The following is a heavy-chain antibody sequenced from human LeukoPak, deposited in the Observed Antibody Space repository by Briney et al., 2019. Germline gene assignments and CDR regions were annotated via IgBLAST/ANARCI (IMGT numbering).Heavy chain of an antibody. V-gene: IGHV3-53*04. Sequence: GGSLRLSCAASGFTFSSYGMHWVRQAPGKGLEWVSVIYSGGNTYYADSVKGRFTISRHNSENTLYLQMNSLRAEDTAVYYCARDGGKYCISTSCYGMDVWGQGTTVTVSS. CDR3: ARDGGKYCISTSCYGMDV. CDR1: GFTFSSYG. CDR2: IYSGGNT. J-gene: IGHJ6*02. D-gene: IGHD2-2*01.